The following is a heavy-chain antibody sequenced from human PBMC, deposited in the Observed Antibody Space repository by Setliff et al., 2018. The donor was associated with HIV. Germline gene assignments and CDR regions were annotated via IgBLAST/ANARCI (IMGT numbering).Heavy chain of an antibody. D-gene: IGHD3-10*01. CDR3: ARASAERSSVRGLGIAFEI. Sequence: SETLSLTCNVSGSSISSGVFYWNWVRQHPGKGLEWIGYIHYSGSTYYNPSLKSPVSMSVDTSKNQFSLNVSSVTAADTAVYYCARASAERSSVRGLGIAFEIWGHGTMVTVSS. CDR1: GSSISSGVFY. V-gene: IGHV4-31*01. J-gene: IGHJ3*02. CDR2: IHYSGST.